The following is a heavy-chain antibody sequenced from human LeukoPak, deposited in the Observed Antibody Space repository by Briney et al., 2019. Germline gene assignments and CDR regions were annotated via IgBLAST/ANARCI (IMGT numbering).Heavy chain of an antibody. CDR3: AKAAVEMATIYYYYYMDV. D-gene: IGHD5-24*01. J-gene: IGHJ6*03. Sequence: GGSLRLSCAASGFTFSSYWMSWVRQAPGKGLEWVANIKQDGSEKYYVDSVKGRFTISRDNSKNTLHLQMNSLRAEDTAVYYCAKAAVEMATIYYYYYMDVWGKGTTVTVSS. CDR1: GFTFSSYW. CDR2: IKQDGSEK. V-gene: IGHV3-7*01.